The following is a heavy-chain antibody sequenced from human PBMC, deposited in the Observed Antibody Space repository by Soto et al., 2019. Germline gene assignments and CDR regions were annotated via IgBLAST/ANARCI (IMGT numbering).Heavy chain of an antibody. J-gene: IGHJ4*02. Sequence: QVQLVQSGTEVKKPGASVKVSCKASGYIFTTHYMHWVRQAPGQGLEWMGIINPSGGRTSSAVKSQSKAPRTSHPSTNPAYTALTSLKSEHTDVYYCARAGDNYGSGTFYPHLRCHFNSWGQATLVTVCS. CDR2: INPSGGRT. CDR1: GYIFTTHY. V-gene: IGHV1-46*01. D-gene: IGHD3-10*01. CDR3: ARAGDNYGSGTFYPHLRCHFNS.